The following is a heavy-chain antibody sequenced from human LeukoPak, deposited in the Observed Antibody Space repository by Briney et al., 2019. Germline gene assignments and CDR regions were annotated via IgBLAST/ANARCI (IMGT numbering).Heavy chain of an antibody. D-gene: IGHD1-1*01. CDR3: AKARRTYYFDY. V-gene: IGHV3-9*01. Sequence: GRSLRLSCAASGFTFDDYAMHWVRQAPGKGLEWVSGISWNSGSIGYADSVKGRFTISRGNAKNSLYLQMNSLRAEDTALYYCAKARRTYYFDYWGQGTLVTVSS. CDR1: GFTFDDYA. CDR2: ISWNSGSI. J-gene: IGHJ4*02.